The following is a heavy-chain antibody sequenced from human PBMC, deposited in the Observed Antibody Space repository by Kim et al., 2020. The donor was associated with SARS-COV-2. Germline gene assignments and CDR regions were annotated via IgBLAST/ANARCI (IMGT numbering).Heavy chain of an antibody. V-gene: IGHV3-11*06. Sequence: GGSLRLSCAASGFTFTDYFMGWIRQAPGKGLEWISYISSRSAYTRYADSVKGRFTISRDNAKKSVSLEMSSLRADDTAVYYCARALWSGDDTYYFDYWG. J-gene: IGHJ4*01. CDR1: GFTFTDYF. D-gene: IGHD3-10*01. CDR3: ARALWSGDDTYYFDY. CDR2: ISSRSAYT.